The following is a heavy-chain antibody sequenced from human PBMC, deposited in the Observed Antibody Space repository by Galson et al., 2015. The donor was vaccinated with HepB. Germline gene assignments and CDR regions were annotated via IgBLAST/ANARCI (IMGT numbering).Heavy chain of an antibody. CDR3: ATEGGIVGSTYSYSNGMDV. J-gene: IGHJ6*02. D-gene: IGHD1-26*01. Sequence: SLRLSCAASGLTFSDYEVNWVRQAPGKGLEWVSHIRSSGNIVYYADSVTGRFTISRDNAKNSVYLQMNSLRAEDTAVYYCATEGGIVGSTYSYSNGMDVWGQGTTVTVSS. CDR2: IRSSGNIV. V-gene: IGHV3-48*03. CDR1: GLTFSDYE.